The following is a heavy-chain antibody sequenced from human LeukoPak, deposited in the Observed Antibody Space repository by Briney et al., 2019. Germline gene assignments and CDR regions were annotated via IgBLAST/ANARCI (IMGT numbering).Heavy chain of an antibody. CDR2: IYYSGST. J-gene: IGHJ5*02. CDR3: ARVDYYDSSGYYFDNWFDP. CDR1: GGSISSSSYY. V-gene: IGHV4-39*07. D-gene: IGHD3-22*01. Sequence: PSETLSLTCTVSGGSISSSSYYWGWIRQPPGKGLEWIGSIYYSGSTYYNPSLKSRVTISVDTSKNQFSLKLSSVTATDTAVYYCARVDYYDSSGYYFDNWFDPWGQGTLVTVSS.